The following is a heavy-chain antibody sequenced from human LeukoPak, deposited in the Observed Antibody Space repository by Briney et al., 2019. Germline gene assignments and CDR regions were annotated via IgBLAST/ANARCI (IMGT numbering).Heavy chain of an antibody. CDR2: ISSSSSTI. D-gene: IGHD2-8*01. CDR3: ARSGVGYCTNGVCFVDY. J-gene: IGHJ4*02. V-gene: IGHV3-48*01. CDR1: GFTFSSYS. Sequence: GGSLRLSCAASGFTFSSYSMNWVRQAPGKGLEWVSYISSSSSTIYYADSVKGRFTISRDNAKNSPYLQMNSLRAEDTAVYYCARSGVGYCTNGVCFVDYWGQGTLVTVSS.